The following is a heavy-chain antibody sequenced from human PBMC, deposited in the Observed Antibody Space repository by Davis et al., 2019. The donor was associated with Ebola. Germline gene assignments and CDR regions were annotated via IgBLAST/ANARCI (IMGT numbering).Heavy chain of an antibody. CDR1: GFTFSSYA. D-gene: IGHD3-22*01. Sequence: PGGSLSLSCAASGFTFSSYAMHWVRQAPGKGLEWVAVISYDGSNKYYADSVKGRFTISRDNSKNTLYLQMNSLRAEDTAVYYCARDGYYYDSSGYYGNYFDYWGQGTLVTVSS. CDR3: ARDGYYYDSSGYYGNYFDY. J-gene: IGHJ4*02. CDR2: ISYDGSNK. V-gene: IGHV3-30-3*01.